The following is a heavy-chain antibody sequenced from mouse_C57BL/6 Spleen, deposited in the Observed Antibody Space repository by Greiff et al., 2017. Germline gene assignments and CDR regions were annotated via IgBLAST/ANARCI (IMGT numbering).Heavy chain of an antibody. CDR2: ISYDGSN. CDR3: ARESYYGSSHDY. J-gene: IGHJ2*01. CDR1: GYSITSGYY. V-gene: IGHV3-6*01. D-gene: IGHD1-1*01. Sequence: EVQLKESGPGLVKPSQSLSLTCSVTGYSITSGYYWNWIRQFPGNKLEWMGYISYDGSNNYNPSLKNRISITRDTSKNQFFLKLNSVTTEDTATYYCARESYYGSSHDYWGQGTTLTVSS.